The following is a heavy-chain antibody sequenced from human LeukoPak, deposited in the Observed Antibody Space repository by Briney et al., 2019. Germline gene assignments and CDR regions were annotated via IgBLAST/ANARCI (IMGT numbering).Heavy chain of an antibody. CDR3: ARVGWYGGLTQFDY. D-gene: IGHD3-10*01. CDR2: IYYSGST. V-gene: IGHV4-59*12. J-gene: IGHJ4*02. Sequence: SETLSLTCTVSGGSISTYYWSWIRQPPGKGLEWIGDIYYSGSTNYNPSLKSRVTISGDTSKNQFSLKLSSVTAADTAVYYCARVGWYGGLTQFDYWGQGTLVTVSS. CDR1: GGSISTYY.